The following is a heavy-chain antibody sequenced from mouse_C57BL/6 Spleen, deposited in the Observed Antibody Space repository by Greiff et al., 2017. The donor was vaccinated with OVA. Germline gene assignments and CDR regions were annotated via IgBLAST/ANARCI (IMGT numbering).Heavy chain of an antibody. D-gene: IGHD1-1*01. CDR3: ARRDYYGSSRAMDY. CDR1: GFTFSSYT. CDR2: ISGGGGNT. Sequence: EVMLVESGGGLVKPGGSLKLSCAASGFTFSSYTMSWVRQTPEKRLEWVATISGGGGNTYYPDRVKGRFTISRDNAKNTLYLQMSSLRSEDTALYYCARRDYYGSSRAMDYWGQGTSVTVSS. V-gene: IGHV5-9*01. J-gene: IGHJ4*01.